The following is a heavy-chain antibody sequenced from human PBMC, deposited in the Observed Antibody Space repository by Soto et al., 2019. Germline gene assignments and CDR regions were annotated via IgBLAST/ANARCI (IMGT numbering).Heavy chain of an antibody. CDR1: GGSISSSSYY. V-gene: IGHV4-39*01. D-gene: IGHD2-21*02. CDR3: ARHGVFSDALPYYYYGMDV. Sequence: SETLSLTCTVSGGSISSSSYYWGWIRQPPGKGLEWIGSIYYSGSTYYNPSLKSRVTISVGTSKNQFSLKLSSVTAADTAVYYCARHGVFSDALPYYYYGMDVWGQGTTVTVSS. J-gene: IGHJ6*02. CDR2: IYYSGST.